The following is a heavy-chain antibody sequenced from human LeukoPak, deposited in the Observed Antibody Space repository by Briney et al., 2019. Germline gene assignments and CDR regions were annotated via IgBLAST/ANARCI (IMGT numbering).Heavy chain of an antibody. CDR2: IYYSGSA. D-gene: IGHD5-18*01. CDR3: ARGQKYSYGYTVTELGSGYFDY. J-gene: IGHJ4*02. Sequence: SETLSLTCTVSGGSISSSKYYWGWIRQPPGKGLEWIGSIYYSGSAYYNPSLKSRVTISVDTSKNQFSLKLSSVTAADTAVYFCARGQKYSYGYTVTELGSGYFDYWGQGTLVTVSS. V-gene: IGHV4-39*07. CDR1: GGSISSSKYY.